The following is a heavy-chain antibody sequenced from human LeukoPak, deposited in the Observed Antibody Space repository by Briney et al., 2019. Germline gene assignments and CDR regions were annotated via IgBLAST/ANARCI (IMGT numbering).Heavy chain of an antibody. V-gene: IGHV3-23*01. CDR1: GFTFSNYA. D-gene: IGHD1-1*01. CDR3: AKDLEREVVSIDY. Sequence: GGSLRLSCAASGFTFSNYAMSWVRQAPGKGLEWVSAISGSGGSTYYADSVKGRFTISRDNSKNTLYLQMNSLRAEDTAVYYCAKDLEREVVSIDYWGQGTLVTVSS. J-gene: IGHJ4*02. CDR2: ISGSGGST.